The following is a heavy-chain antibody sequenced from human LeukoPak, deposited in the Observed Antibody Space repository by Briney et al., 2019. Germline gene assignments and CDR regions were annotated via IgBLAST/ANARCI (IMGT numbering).Heavy chain of an antibody. J-gene: IGHJ4*02. D-gene: IGHD1-1*01. Sequence: RTSETLSLTCAVSGGSINSGGYSWSWIRQPPGKGLQWIGYIYQSGSAYYNPSLESRLTISLDRAKNQFSLKLTSVTAADTAVYYCATHGGTVGYFDYWGQGILDTVSS. CDR2: IYQSGSA. CDR1: GGSINSGGYS. CDR3: ATHGGTVGYFDY. V-gene: IGHV4-30-2*01.